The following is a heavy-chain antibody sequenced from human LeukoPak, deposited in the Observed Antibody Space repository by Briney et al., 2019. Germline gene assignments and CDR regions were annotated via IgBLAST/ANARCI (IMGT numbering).Heavy chain of an antibody. J-gene: IGHJ1*01. CDR1: GFTFSSYG. V-gene: IGHV3-33*01. D-gene: IGHD3-22*01. CDR2: IGYDGSNK. Sequence: GGSLRLSCAASGFTFSSYGMHWVRQAPGEGLEGVAVIGYDGSNKYYADSVKGRFTISRDNSKNTLYLQMNSLRAEDTAVYYCARDYYDSSGYYSEYFQHWGQGTLVTVSS. CDR3: ARDYYDSSGYYSEYFQH.